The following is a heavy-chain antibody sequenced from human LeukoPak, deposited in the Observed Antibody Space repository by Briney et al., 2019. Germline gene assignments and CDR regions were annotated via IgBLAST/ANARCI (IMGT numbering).Heavy chain of an antibody. CDR1: CGSISSYY. CDR2: IYYSGST. CDR3: ARYYGSGFDY. J-gene: IGHJ4*02. D-gene: IGHD3-10*01. V-gene: IGHV4-59*01. Sequence: SETLSLTCTVSCGSISSYYWSWIRQPPGKGLEWIGYIYYSGSTNYNPSLKSRVTISVDTSKNQFSLKLSSVTAADTAVYYCARYYGSGFDYWGQGTLVTVSS.